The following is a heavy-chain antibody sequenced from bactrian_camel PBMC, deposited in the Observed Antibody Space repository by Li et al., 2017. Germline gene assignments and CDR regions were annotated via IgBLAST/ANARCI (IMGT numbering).Heavy chain of an antibody. CDR2: IDTDVST. V-gene: IGHV3S53*01. Sequence: HVQLVESGGGSVQAGGSLRLSCVASGYTYSLSCMGWFRQAPGKEREGVAYIDTDVSTRYADSVKGRFTISTDDTKTTLYLQMDSLKPEDSAAYYCAAGPAPFSVERGKVTYYGAKFEGKGTQVTVS. CDR1: GYTYSLSC. J-gene: IGHJ7*01. D-gene: IGHD2*01.